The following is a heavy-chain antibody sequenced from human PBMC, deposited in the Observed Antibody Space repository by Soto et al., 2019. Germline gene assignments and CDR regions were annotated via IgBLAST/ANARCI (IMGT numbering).Heavy chain of an antibody. CDR1: GFTFSTYW. Sequence: PGGSLRLSCAASGFTFSTYWMYWVRQAPGKGLVWVSRTNSDGSDTSYADSVKGRFTISRDNAKNTLYLQMNSLRAEDTAVYYCAKEFPVGFDISGPRIYFKTYGMYVWGQGTTVTVSS. V-gene: IGHV3-74*01. CDR2: TNSDGSDT. CDR3: AKEFPVGFDISGPRIYFKTYGMYV. J-gene: IGHJ6*02. D-gene: IGHD3-22*01.